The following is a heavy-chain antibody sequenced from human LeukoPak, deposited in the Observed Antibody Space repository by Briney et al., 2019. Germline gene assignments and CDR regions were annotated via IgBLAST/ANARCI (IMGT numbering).Heavy chain of an antibody. Sequence: PSETLSLTCTVSGGSISSYYWSWIRQPPGKGLEWIGYINYSGSTNYNPSLKSRVTTSVDTSKNQFSLKLSSVTAADTAVYHCARVRYYDSSGYYMANYFDYWGQGTLVTVSS. CDR3: ARVRYYDSSGYYMANYFDY. V-gene: IGHV4-59*01. CDR2: INYSGST. J-gene: IGHJ4*02. D-gene: IGHD3-22*01. CDR1: GGSISSYY.